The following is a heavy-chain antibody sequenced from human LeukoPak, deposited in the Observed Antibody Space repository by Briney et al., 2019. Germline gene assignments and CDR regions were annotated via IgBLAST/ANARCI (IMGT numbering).Heavy chain of an antibody. J-gene: IGHJ4*02. D-gene: IGHD3-3*01. V-gene: IGHV1-46*01. Sequence: ASVKVSCKASGYTFTSYYMHWVRQAPGQGLEWMGIINPSGGSTSYAQKFQGRVTMTRDTSTSTVYMELSSLRSEDTAVYYCARDPQVGDDFWSGYPRDYWGQGTLVTVSS. CDR2: INPSGGST. CDR1: GYTFTSYY. CDR3: ARDPQVGDDFWSGYPRDY.